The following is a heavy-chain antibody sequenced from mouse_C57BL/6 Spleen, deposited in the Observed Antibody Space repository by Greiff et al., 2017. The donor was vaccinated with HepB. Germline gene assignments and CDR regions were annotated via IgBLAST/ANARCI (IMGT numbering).Heavy chain of an antibody. CDR3: AREGIYYYGSSVAY. D-gene: IGHD1-1*01. V-gene: IGHV1-50*01. J-gene: IGHJ3*01. Sequence: QVQLQQPGAELVKPGASVKLSCKASGYTFTSYWMQWVKQRPGQGLEWIGEIDPSDSYTNYNQKFKGKATLTVDTSSSTAYMQLSSLTSEDSAVYYCAREGIYYYGSSVAYWGQGTLVTVSA. CDR1: GYTFTSYW. CDR2: IDPSDSYT.